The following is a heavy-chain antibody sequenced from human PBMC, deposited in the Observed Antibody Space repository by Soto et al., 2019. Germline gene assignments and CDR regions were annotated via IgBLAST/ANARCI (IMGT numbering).Heavy chain of an antibody. V-gene: IGHV5-51*01. CDR3: ARGGDRTYYDILTGPNWFDP. CDR1: GYSFTSYW. CDR2: IYPGDSDT. D-gene: IGHD3-9*01. Sequence: GASLKISCKGSGYSFTSYWIGWVRQMPGKGLEWMGIIYPGDSDTRYSPSFQGQVTISADKSISTAYLQWSSLKASDTAMYYCARGGDRTYYDILTGPNWFDPWGQGTLVTVSS. J-gene: IGHJ5*02.